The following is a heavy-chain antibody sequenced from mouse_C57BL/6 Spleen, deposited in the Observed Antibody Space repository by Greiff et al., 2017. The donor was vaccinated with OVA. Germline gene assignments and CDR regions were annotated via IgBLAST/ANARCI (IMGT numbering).Heavy chain of an antibody. CDR3: ARAPYGSSYHWYFDV. D-gene: IGHD1-1*01. CDR1: GFTFSSYA. V-gene: IGHV5-4*03. Sequence: EVKLVESGGGLVKPGGSLKLSCAASGFTFSSYAMSWVRQTPEKRLEWVATISDGGSYTYYPDNVKGRFTISRDNAKNNLYLQMSHLKSEDTAMYYCARAPYGSSYHWYFDVWGTGTTVTVSS. J-gene: IGHJ1*03. CDR2: ISDGGSYT.